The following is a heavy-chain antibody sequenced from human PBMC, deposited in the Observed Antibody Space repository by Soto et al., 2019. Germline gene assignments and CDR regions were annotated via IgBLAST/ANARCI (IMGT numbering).Heavy chain of an antibody. Sequence: SETLSLTCAVSGGSISSSNWWSWVRQPPGKGLEWIGEIYHSGSTNYNPSLKSRVTISVDKSKNQFSLKLSSVTAADTAVYYCARDXPTYGSGRTTWAYYFDYWGPGTLVTVSS. V-gene: IGHV4-4*02. J-gene: IGHJ4*02. D-gene: IGHD3-10*01. CDR3: ARDXPTYGSGRTTWAYYFDY. CDR1: GGSISSSNW. CDR2: IYHSGST.